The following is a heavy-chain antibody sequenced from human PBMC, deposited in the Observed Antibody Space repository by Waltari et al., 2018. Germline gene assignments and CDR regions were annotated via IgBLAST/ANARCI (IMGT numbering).Heavy chain of an antibody. J-gene: IGHJ4*02. CDR1: GGTFSSYA. CDR3: ARSIGYGIAAAGTNSWGY. CDR2: IIPIFGTA. V-gene: IGHV1-69*13. Sequence: QVQLVQSGAEVKKPGSSVKVSCKASGGTFSSYAFSWVRQAPGQGLEWMGGIIPIFGTANYAQKFQGRVTITADESTSTAYMELSSLRSEDTAVYYCARSIGYGIAAAGTNSWGYWGQGTLVTVSS. D-gene: IGHD6-13*01.